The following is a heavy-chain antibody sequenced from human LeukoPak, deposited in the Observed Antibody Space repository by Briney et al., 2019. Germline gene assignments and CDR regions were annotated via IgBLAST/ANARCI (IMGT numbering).Heavy chain of an antibody. CDR3: ASSPIVGATR. J-gene: IGHJ4*02. Sequence: GGSLRLSCAASGFTFSSYSMNWVRQAPGKGLEWVSYISSSSSTIYYADSVKGRFTISRDNAKNSLYLQMNSLRAEDTAVYYCASSPIVGATRWGQGTLVTVSS. V-gene: IGHV3-48*01. D-gene: IGHD1-26*01. CDR2: ISSSSSTI. CDR1: GFTFSSYS.